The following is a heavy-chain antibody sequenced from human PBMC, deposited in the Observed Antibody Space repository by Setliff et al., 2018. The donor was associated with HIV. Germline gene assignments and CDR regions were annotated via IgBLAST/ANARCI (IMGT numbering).Heavy chain of an antibody. CDR3: ARDRAYCSSGSCYRPLVYYFYYMDV. J-gene: IGHJ6*03. Sequence: GASVKVSCKASGFTFSDYYMHWVRQAPGQGLEWMGWVRPYNADKNYAQKFQGRVTMTSDTSISTAYLELSGLTSDDTAIYYCARDRAYCSSGSCYRPLVYYFYYMDVWGTGTTVTSP. D-gene: IGHD2-15*01. CDR2: VRPYNADK. CDR1: GFTFSDYY. V-gene: IGHV1-2*02.